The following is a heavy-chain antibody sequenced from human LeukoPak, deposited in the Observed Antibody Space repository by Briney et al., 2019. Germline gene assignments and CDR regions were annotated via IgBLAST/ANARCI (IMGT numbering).Heavy chain of an antibody. J-gene: IGHJ5*02. CDR2: IYYSGST. Sequence: SETLSLTCTVSGGSISSYYWSWIRQPPGKGLEWIGYIYYSGSTNYNPSLKSRVTISVDTSKNQFSLKLTSVTAADTAVYYCAGHGQDLAYNWFDPWGQGTLVTVSS. V-gene: IGHV4-59*08. CDR3: AGHGQDLAYNWFDP. D-gene: IGHD3/OR15-3a*01. CDR1: GGSISSYY.